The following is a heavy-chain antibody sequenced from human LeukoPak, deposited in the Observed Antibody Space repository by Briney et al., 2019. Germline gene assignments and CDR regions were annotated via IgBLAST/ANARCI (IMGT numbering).Heavy chain of an antibody. CDR3: ARDLPVTVGRQLVNRGAFDI. Sequence: PGGSLRLSCAASGFTFRDYYMSWLPQAPGKGLEGVSYISSSCSTIYYADSVKGRFTISRDNAKNSLYLQMNSLRAEDTAVYYCARDLPVTVGRQLVNRGAFDIWGQGTMVTVSS. CDR2: ISSSCSTI. CDR1: GFTFRDYY. V-gene: IGHV3-11*04. J-gene: IGHJ3*02. D-gene: IGHD6-13*01.